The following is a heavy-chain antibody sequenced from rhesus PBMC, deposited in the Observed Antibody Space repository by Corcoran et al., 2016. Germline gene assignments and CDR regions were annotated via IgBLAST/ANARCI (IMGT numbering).Heavy chain of an antibody. V-gene: IGHV4-160*01. CDR2: IYGSGGTT. D-gene: IGHD3S6*01. J-gene: IGHJ6*01. CDR1: GGSISSNY. CDR3: ARDEWIHPRGLDS. Sequence: QVQLQESGPGLVKPSETLSLTCAVSGGSISSNYWSWIRQAPGKGLEWIGRIYGSGGTTDYNPSLKSRVTISTDTSKNQFSLKLSSVTAAATAVYYCARDEWIHPRGLDSWGQGVVVTVSS.